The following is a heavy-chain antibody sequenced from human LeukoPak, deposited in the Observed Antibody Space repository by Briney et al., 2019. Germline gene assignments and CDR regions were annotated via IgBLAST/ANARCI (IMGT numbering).Heavy chain of an antibody. CDR2: ISGSGGST. V-gene: IGHV3-23*01. Sequence: GSLRLSCAASGFTFSSYAMSWVRQAPGEGLEWVSAISGSGGSTYYADSVKGRFTISRDNSKNTLYLQMNSLRAEDTAVYYCAKWLSGSYDYFDYWGQGTLVTVSS. J-gene: IGHJ4*02. CDR3: AKWLSGSYDYFDY. CDR1: GFTFSSYA. D-gene: IGHD1-26*01.